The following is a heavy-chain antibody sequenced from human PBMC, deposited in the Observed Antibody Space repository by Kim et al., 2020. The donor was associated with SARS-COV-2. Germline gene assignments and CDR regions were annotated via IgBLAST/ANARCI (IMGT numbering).Heavy chain of an antibody. V-gene: IGHV3-49*03. J-gene: IGHJ4*02. CDR2: IRSKAYGGTT. D-gene: IGHD3-3*01. Sequence: GGSLRLSCTASGFTFGDYAMSWFRQAPGKGLEWVGFIRSKAYGGTTEYAASVKGRFTISRDDSKSIAYLQMNSLKTEDTAVYYCTRDSLQEDPGYYDFWSGYLIPNCVYWGQGTLVTVSS. CDR1: GFTFGDYA. CDR3: TRDSLQEDPGYYDFWSGYLIPNCVY.